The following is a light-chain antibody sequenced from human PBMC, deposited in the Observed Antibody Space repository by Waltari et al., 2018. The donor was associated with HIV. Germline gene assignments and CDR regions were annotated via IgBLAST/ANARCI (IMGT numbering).Light chain of an antibody. CDR1: QGISCY. CDR2: AAS. Sequence: DIQLTLSPSFLSASVGDRVTITCRASQGISCYLAWYQQKPGKAPKLLIYAASTLQSGVPSRFSGSGSGTEFTLTISSLQPEDFATCYCQQLNSYPLFTFGPGTKVDIK. CDR3: QQLNSYPLFT. V-gene: IGKV1-9*01. J-gene: IGKJ3*01.